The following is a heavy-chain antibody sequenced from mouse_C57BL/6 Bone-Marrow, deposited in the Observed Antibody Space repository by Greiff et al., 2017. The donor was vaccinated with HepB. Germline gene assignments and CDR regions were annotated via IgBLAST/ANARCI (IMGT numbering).Heavy chain of an antibody. CDR3: ARGVLLLPCFDY. Sequence: QVQLQQSGPELVKPGASVKLSCKASGYTFTGYDINWVKQGPGQGLEWIGWIYPSDGSTKYNEKFKGKATLTVATSSSTEYMELHSLTSEDSAVYYCARGVLLLPCFDYGGEGTTPTVSS. CDR1: GYTFTGYD. CDR2: IYPSDGST. D-gene: IGHD1-1*01. V-gene: IGHV1-85*01. J-gene: IGHJ2*01.